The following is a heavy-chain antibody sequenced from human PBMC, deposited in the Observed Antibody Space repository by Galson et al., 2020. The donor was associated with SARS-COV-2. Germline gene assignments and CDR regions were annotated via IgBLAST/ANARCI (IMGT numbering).Heavy chain of an antibody. CDR2: IKQDGSEK. V-gene: IGHV3-7*05. CDR3: ARVSGGYSYGWLPPWFDP. J-gene: IGHJ5*02. Sequence: QAGGSLRLSCAASGFTFSSYWMSWVRQAPGKGLEWVAKIKQDGSEKYYVDSVKGRFTISRDNAKNSLYLQMNSLRAEDTAVYYCARVSGGYSYGWLPPWFDPWGQGTLVTVSS. CDR1: GFTFSSYW. D-gene: IGHD5-18*01.